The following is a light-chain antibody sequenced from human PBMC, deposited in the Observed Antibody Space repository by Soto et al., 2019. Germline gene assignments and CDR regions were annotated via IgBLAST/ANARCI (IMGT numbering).Light chain of an antibody. CDR2: GAS. CDR3: QQYGSSPRS. Sequence: EIVLTQSPGTLSLSPGERATLSCRASQSVSSNYLAWYQQKPGQAPRLLIYGASNRATGIPGRFSGSGSGTEFTVTISRLEPEDFALYYCQQYGSSPRSFGQGTKVEIK. V-gene: IGKV3-20*01. J-gene: IGKJ1*01. CDR1: QSVSSNY.